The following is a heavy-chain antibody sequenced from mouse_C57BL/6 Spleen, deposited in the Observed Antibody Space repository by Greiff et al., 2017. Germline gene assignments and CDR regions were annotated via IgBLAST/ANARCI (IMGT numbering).Heavy chain of an antibody. CDR1: GYTFTDYY. V-gene: IGHV1-26*01. Sequence: EVQLQQSGPELVKPGASVKISCKASGYTFTDYYMNWVKQSHGKSLEWIGDINPNNGGTSYNQKFKGKATLTVDKSSSTAYMERRSLTSEDSAVYYCAREHYYGSSHWYFDVWGTGTTVTVSS. CDR2: INPNNGGT. D-gene: IGHD1-1*01. CDR3: AREHYYGSSHWYFDV. J-gene: IGHJ1*03.